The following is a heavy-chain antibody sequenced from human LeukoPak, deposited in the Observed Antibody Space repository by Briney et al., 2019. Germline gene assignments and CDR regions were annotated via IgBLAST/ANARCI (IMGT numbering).Heavy chain of an antibody. Sequence: GASVKVSCKASGYTFTGYYMHWVRQAPGQGLEWMGWINPNSGGTNYAQKFQGRVTMTRDTSISTAHMELSRLRSDDTAVYYCALWVVVVPAATNWFDPWGQGTLVTVSS. CDR1: GYTFTGYY. J-gene: IGHJ5*02. D-gene: IGHD2-2*01. V-gene: IGHV1-2*02. CDR2: INPNSGGT. CDR3: ALWVVVVPAATNWFDP.